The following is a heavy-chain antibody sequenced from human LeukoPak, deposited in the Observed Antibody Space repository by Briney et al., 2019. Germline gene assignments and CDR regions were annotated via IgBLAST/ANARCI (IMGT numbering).Heavy chain of an antibody. V-gene: IGHV4-39*01. D-gene: IGHD5-18*01. CDR3: ARLWGYSYGYLDY. CDR1: GGSISITSYY. CDR2: IYKSGST. Sequence: PSETLSLTCTVSGGSISITSYYWGWIRQPPGKGLEWIGSIYKSGSTYYNPSLKSRVTISVDTSKNQFSLKLSSVTAADTAVYYCARLWGYSYGYLDYWGQGTLVTVPS. J-gene: IGHJ4*02.